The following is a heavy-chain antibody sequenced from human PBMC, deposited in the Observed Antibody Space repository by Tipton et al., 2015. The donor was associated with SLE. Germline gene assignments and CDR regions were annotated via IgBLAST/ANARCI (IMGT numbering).Heavy chain of an antibody. CDR3: ARSWIYYYMDV. D-gene: IGHD6-13*01. Sequence: TLSLTCTVSGGSISSSSYYWGWIRQPPGKGLEWIVSIYYSGSTYYNPSLKSRVTISVDTSKNQFSLKLSSVTAADTAVYYCARSWIYYYMDVWGKGTTVTVSS. CDR1: GGSISSSSYY. V-gene: IGHV4-39*07. CDR2: IYYSGST. J-gene: IGHJ6*03.